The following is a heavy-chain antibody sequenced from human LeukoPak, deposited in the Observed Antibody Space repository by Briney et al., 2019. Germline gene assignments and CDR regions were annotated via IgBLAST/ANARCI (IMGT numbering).Heavy chain of an antibody. D-gene: IGHD3-3*01. V-gene: IGHV4-34*01. J-gene: IGHJ6*03. CDR3: ARDLIRITIFGVVTRGTSYMDV. Sequence: PSETLSLTCAVYGGSFSGYYWSWIRQPPGKELEWIGEINHSGSTNYNPSLKSRVTISVDTSKNQFSLKLSSVTAADTAVYYCARDLIRITIFGVVTRGTSYMDVWGKGTTVTVSS. CDR1: GGSFSGYY. CDR2: INHSGST.